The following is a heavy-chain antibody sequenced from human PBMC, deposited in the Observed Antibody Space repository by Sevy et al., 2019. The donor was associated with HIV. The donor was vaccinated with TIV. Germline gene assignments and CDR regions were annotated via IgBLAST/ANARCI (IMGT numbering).Heavy chain of an antibody. D-gene: IGHD5-12*01. Sequence: ASVKVSCKASGYSFTGHYIHWFRQAPGQGLEWMGWINPNSGGTKFAQKFQGRVTMTRDTSISPAYMELSRLKSDDTAVFYCATYSDYGGAFDPWGQGTLVIVSS. V-gene: IGHV1-2*02. CDR1: GYSFTGHY. CDR3: ATYSDYGGAFDP. J-gene: IGHJ5*02. CDR2: INPNSGGT.